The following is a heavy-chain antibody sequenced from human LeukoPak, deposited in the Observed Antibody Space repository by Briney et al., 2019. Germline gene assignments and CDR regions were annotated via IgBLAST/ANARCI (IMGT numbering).Heavy chain of an antibody. Sequence: PSETLSLTCTVSGGSISSSSYYWGWIRQPPGKGLEWIGSIYYSGGTYYNPSLKSRVTISVDTSKNQFSLKLSSVTAADTAVYYCARHLNPGRRLLWFGDYYYYYGMDVWGQGTTVTVSS. CDR2: IYYSGGT. CDR3: ARHLNPGRRLLWFGDYYYYYGMDV. D-gene: IGHD3-10*01. J-gene: IGHJ6*02. CDR1: GGSISSSSYY. V-gene: IGHV4-39*01.